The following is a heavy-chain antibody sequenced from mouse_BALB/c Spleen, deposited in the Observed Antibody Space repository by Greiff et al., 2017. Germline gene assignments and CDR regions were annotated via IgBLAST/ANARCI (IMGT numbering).Heavy chain of an antibody. D-gene: IGHD1-1*01. CDR3: ARESYYGSSYAFDY. J-gene: IGHJ2*01. Sequence: VQLQQSGPELVKPGALVKISCKASGYAFSSYWMNWVKQRPGQGLEWIGQIYPGDGDTNYNGKFKGKATLTADKSSSTAYMQLSSLTSEDSAVYFCARESYYGSSYAFDYWGQGTTLTVSS. CDR2: IYPGDGDT. V-gene: IGHV1-80*01. CDR1: GYAFSSYW.